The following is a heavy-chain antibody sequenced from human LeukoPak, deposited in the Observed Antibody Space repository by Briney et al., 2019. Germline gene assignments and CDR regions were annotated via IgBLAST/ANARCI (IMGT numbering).Heavy chain of an antibody. J-gene: IGHJ4*02. V-gene: IGHV1-18*01. D-gene: IGHD5-18*01. CDR1: GYTFTSYG. Sequence: ASVKVSCKASGYTFTSYGISWVRQAPGQGLEWMGWTSAYNGNTNYAQKLQGRVTMTTDTSTSTAYMELRSLRSDDTAVYYCARDSWIQLWFSYFNYWGQGTLVTVSS. CDR2: TSAYNGNT. CDR3: ARDSWIQLWFSYFNY.